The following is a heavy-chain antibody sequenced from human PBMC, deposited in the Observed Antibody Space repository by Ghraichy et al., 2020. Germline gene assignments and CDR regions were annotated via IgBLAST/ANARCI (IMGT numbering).Heavy chain of an antibody. Sequence: ASVKVSCKVSGYTLTELSMHWVRQAPGKGLEWMGGFDPEDGETIYAQKFQGRVTMTEDTSTDTAYMELSSLRSEDTAVYYCATGSDTMVRGVIIAPGPYYYGMDVWGQGTTVTVSS. D-gene: IGHD3-10*01. CDR3: ATGSDTMVRGVIIAPGPYYYGMDV. V-gene: IGHV1-24*01. CDR1: GYTLTELS. CDR2: FDPEDGET. J-gene: IGHJ6*02.